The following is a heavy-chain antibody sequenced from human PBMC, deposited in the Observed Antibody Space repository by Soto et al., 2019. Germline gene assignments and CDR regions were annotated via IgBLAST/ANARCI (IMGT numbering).Heavy chain of an antibody. CDR1: GFTFSSYG. CDR2: IWYDGSNK. Sequence: QVQLVESGGGVVQPGRSLRLSCAASGFTFSSYGMHWVRQAPGKGLEWVAVIWYDGSNKYYADSVKGRFTISRDNSKNTLYLQMNSLRAEDTAVYYCARDLAVAGTHGDVWGQGTTVTVSS. J-gene: IGHJ6*02. CDR3: ARDLAVAGTHGDV. D-gene: IGHD6-19*01. V-gene: IGHV3-33*01.